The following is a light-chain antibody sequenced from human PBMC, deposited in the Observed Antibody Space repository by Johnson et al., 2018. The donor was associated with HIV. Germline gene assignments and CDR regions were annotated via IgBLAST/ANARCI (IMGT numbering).Light chain of an antibody. CDR1: SSNIGNNY. V-gene: IGLV1-51*01. J-gene: IGLJ1*01. CDR3: GKWDSSLSARGV. CDR2: DNN. Sequence: QSVLTQPPSVSAAPGQKVTISCSGSSSNIGNNYVSWYQQVPGTAPKLLIYDNNKRPSGIPDRFSGSKSGTSATLGITGLQTGDEADYYCGKWDSSLSARGVFGTGTKVTVL.